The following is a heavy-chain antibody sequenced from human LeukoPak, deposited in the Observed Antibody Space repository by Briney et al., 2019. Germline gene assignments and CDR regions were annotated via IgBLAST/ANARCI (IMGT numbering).Heavy chain of an antibody. V-gene: IGHV1-2*02. J-gene: IGHJ4*02. CDR3: ARVYSGYDFAYFDY. CDR1: GYTFTGYY. D-gene: IGHD5-12*01. CDR2: INPNSGGT. Sequence: ASVKVSCKASGYTFTGYYMHWVRQAPGQGLEWMGWINPNSGGTNYAQKFQGRVTMTRDTSISTAYMELSRLRSDDTAVYYCARVYSGYDFAYFDYWGQGTLVTVSS.